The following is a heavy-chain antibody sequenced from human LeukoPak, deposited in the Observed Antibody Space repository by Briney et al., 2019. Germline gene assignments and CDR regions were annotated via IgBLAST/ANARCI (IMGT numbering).Heavy chain of an antibody. CDR1: GFSVSSSY. D-gene: IGHD5-12*01. J-gene: IGHJ5*02. CDR2: ISSSSGTI. CDR3: ASGAEGYVFDP. V-gene: IGHV3-48*01. Sequence: GGSLRLSCAASGFSVSSSYMYWVRQAPGKGLEWVSYISSSSGTIYYADSVKGRFTISRDNAKNSLYLQVNSLRAEDTAVYYCASGAEGYVFDPWGQGTLVTVSS.